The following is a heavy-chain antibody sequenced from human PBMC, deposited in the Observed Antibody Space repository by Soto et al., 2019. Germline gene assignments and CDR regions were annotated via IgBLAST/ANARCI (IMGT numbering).Heavy chain of an antibody. CDR1: DTFTSSG. D-gene: IGHD5-18*01. CDR3: ARDQAMAQFDY. CDR2: ISAYNGNT. J-gene: IGHJ4*02. Sequence: QVQLVQSGAEVKKPGASVKVSCKASDTFTSSGISWVRQAPGQGLEWMGWISAYNGNTKYAQNLQGRVTMTTDTSTSTAYMELRSLRSDDTAVYYCARDQAMAQFDYWGQGTLVTGSS. V-gene: IGHV1-18*01.